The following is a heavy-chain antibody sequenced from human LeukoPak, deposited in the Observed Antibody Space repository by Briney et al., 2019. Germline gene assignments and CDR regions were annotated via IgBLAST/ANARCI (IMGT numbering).Heavy chain of an antibody. CDR3: ARAAYDSSGYLTL. CDR1: GFTFSSYG. D-gene: IGHD3-22*01. Sequence: GGSLRLSCAASGFTFSSYGMHWVRQAPGKGLEWVAVIWYDGTNKYYSDSVKGRFTISRDNSKNTLFLQMNSLRDEDTAVYYCARAAYDSSGYLTLWGQGTLVTVSS. J-gene: IGHJ4*02. CDR2: IWYDGTNK. V-gene: IGHV3-33*01.